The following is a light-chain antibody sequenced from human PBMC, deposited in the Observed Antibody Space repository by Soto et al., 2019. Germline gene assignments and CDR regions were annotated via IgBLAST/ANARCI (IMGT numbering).Light chain of an antibody. CDR2: GAF. CDR3: QQRNSWPPVT. V-gene: IGKV3-11*01. Sequence: EIVLTQSPATLSLSPGERATLSCRASPSFTHYSAWYRQNPGQPPRLLIYGAFNRAAGIPARFSGSGSGTDFTLTISSLEREDSAVYYCQQRNSWPPVTVGQGTRLEIK. J-gene: IGKJ5*01. CDR1: PSFTHY.